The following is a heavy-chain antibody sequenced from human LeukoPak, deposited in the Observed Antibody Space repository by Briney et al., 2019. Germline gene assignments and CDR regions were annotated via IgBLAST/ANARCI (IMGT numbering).Heavy chain of an antibody. Sequence: GGSLRLSCAASGFTFSNSDMNWVRQAPGKRLEWVSFIIASGGSAQYADSVRGRFTISRDNSKNTLYLQMNSLRAEDTAVYYCAKAGSHSDISVYPLASFDFWGQGTMVTVSS. D-gene: IGHD3-22*01. J-gene: IGHJ3*01. CDR3: AKAGSHSDISVYPLASFDF. V-gene: IGHV3-23*01. CDR1: GFTFSNSD. CDR2: IIASGGSA.